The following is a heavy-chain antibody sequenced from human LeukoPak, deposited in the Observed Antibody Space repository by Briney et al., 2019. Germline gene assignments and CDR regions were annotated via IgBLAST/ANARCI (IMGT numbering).Heavy chain of an antibody. V-gene: IGHV3-49*04. J-gene: IGHJ4*02. CDR1: GFTFGDYA. Sequence: GGSLRLSCTASGFTFGDYAMSWVRQAPGKGLEWVGFIRSKTHGGTTEFAAPVKGRFSISRDDSKRIAYLQINSLKTEDTGVYYCTRDGIPETNWSGYYIDYWGQGTLVTVSS. CDR3: TRDGIPETNWSGYYIDY. D-gene: IGHD3-3*01. CDR2: IRSKTHGGTT.